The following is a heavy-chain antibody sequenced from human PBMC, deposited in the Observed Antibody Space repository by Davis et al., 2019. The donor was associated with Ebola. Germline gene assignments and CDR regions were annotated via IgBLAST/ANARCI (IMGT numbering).Heavy chain of an antibody. V-gene: IGHV3-11*04. CDR1: GFTFSDYY. D-gene: IGHD5-12*01. J-gene: IGHJ4*02. CDR3: ARDAKGLENTNSGYVRPMDY. Sequence: PGGSLRLSCAASGFTFSDYYMSWIRQAPGKGLEWVSYISSSGSTIYYADSVKGRFTISRDNAKNSLYLQMNSLRAEDTAVYYCARDAKGLENTNSGYVRPMDYWGQGTLVTVSS. CDR2: ISSSGSTI.